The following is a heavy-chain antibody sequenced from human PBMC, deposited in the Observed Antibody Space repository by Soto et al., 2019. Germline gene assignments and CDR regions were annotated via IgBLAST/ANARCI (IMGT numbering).Heavy chain of an antibody. Sequence: GGSLRLSCAASGFTFSSSTMHWVRQAPGKGLEWVAVISSDGSNKYYPDSVKGRFTISRDNSKNTLYLQMNSLRAEDTAVYYCARDQIVGVPDYFDDWGQGTLVTVSS. V-gene: IGHV3-30-3*01. CDR3: ARDQIVGVPDYFDD. D-gene: IGHD1-26*01. CDR1: GFTFSSST. CDR2: ISSDGSNK. J-gene: IGHJ4*02.